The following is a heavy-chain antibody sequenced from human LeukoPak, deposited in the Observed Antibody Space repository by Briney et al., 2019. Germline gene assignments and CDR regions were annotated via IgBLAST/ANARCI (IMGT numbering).Heavy chain of an antibody. CDR1: GFTFSSYN. J-gene: IGHJ3*02. CDR3: ARDRSRGLLDAFDI. V-gene: IGHV3-21*01. CDR2: ISSSSSYI. D-gene: IGHD5-18*01. Sequence: GGSLRLSCAASGFTFSSYNMNWVRQAPGKGLEWVSFISSSSSYIYYADSVKGRFTISRDNAKNSLYLQMNSLRAEDTAVYYCARDRSRGLLDAFDIWGQGTMATVSS.